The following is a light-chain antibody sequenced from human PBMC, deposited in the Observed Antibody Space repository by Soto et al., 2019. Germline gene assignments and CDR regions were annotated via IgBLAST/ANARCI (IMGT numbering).Light chain of an antibody. CDR1: QCISSY. V-gene: IGKV1-9*01. CDR3: QQLNSYSVT. Sequence: DIQLTQSPSFLSAAVGDRVTITCRASQCISSYLAWYQQKPGKAPKLLIYAASTLQSGVPSRFSGSGSGTEFTLTISSLQPEDFATYYCQQLNSYSVTFGQGTKLEIK. J-gene: IGKJ2*01. CDR2: AAS.